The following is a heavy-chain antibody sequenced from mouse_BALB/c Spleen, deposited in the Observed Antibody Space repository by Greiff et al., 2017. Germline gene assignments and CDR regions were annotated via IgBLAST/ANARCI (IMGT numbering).Heavy chain of an antibody. CDR3: ARKGIGGAMDY. CDR1: GFSLTSYG. J-gene: IGHJ4*01. Sequence: VKLMESGPGLVAPSQSLSITCTVSGFSLTSYGVHWVRQPPGKGLEWLGVIWAGGSTNYNSALMSRLSISKDNSKSQVFLKMNSLQTDDTAMYYCARKGIGGAMDYWGQGTSVTVSS. V-gene: IGHV2-9*02. CDR2: IWAGGST.